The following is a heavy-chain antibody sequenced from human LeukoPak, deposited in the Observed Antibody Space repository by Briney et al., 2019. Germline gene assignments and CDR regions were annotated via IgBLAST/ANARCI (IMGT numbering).Heavy chain of an antibody. CDR3: ARDGHGVPLDY. CDR1: GLIFSSYA. Sequence: GGSLRLSCAASGLIFSSYAMHWVRQAPGKGLEWVAVISYDGTEKYYGDSVKGRFTISRDNSKNTLYLQMNSLRAEDTALYYCARDGHGVPLDYWGQGTLVTVSP. J-gene: IGHJ4*02. CDR2: ISYDGTEK. D-gene: IGHD4-17*01. V-gene: IGHV3-30-3*01.